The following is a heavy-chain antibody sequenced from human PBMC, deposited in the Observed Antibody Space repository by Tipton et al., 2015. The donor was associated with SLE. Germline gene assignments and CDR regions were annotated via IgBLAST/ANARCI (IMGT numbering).Heavy chain of an antibody. J-gene: IGHJ4*02. D-gene: IGHD6-13*01. V-gene: IGHV3-9*01. CDR3: AREPPSDTAAGLLDY. CDR2: LNWDTGRI. CDR1: GFTFHRYA. Sequence: SLRLSCAASGFTFHRYAIHWVRQAPGKGLEWVSGLNWDTGRIDYADSVKGRFTISRDSGKNSVSLLMSSLRPDDTAFYYCAREPPSDTAAGLLDYWGQGTLVTVSP.